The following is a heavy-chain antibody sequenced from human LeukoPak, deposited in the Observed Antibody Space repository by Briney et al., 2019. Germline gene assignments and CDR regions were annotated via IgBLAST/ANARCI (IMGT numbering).Heavy chain of an antibody. J-gene: IGHJ5*02. CDR2: IYYSVNT. CDR3: ARDGGVAPHNWFDP. D-gene: IGHD2-8*02. CDR1: SDSISSYY. Sequence: PSETLSLTCTVSSDSISSYYWSWIRQPPGKGLEWIGYIYYSVNTYYSPSLKSRVTISVDTSKNQFSLKLSSVTAADTAVYYCARDGGVAPHNWFDPWGQGTLVTVSS. V-gene: IGHV4-59*12.